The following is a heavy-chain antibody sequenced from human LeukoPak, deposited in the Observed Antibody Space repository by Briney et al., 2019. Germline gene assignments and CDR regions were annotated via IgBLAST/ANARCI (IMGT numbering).Heavy chain of an antibody. CDR1: GYTFTSYD. CDR2: MNPNSGNT. CDR3: YPSPAVYQRKLRRWFDP. J-gene: IGHJ5*02. Sequence: ASVKPSCKAAGYTFTSYDINSGPQATGQRLECLGWMNPNSGNTGYAQKFQGRVTMTMTTSISTAYMELSSLRSEDTAVYYCYPSPAVYQRKLRRWFDPWGQGTLVTVSS. D-gene: IGHD1-7*01. V-gene: IGHV1-8*01.